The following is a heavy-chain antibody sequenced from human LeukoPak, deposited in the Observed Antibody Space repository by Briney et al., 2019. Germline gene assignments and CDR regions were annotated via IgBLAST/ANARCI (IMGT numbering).Heavy chain of an antibody. CDR2: IYYSGST. D-gene: IGHD3-22*01. CDR1: GGSISSYY. CDR3: ARAGYYYDSSGYHYYFDY. V-gene: IGHV4-59*01. Sequence: PSETLSLTRTVSGGSISSYYWSWIRQPPGKGLEWIGYIYYSGSTNYNPSLKSRVTISVDTSKNQFSLKLSSVTAADTAVYYCARAGYYYDSSGYHYYFDYWGQGTLVTVSS. J-gene: IGHJ4*02.